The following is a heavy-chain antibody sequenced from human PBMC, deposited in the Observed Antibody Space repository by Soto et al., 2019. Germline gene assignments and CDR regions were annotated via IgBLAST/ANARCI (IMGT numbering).Heavy chain of an antibody. J-gene: IGHJ4*02. CDR2: IKEDGSEI. D-gene: IGHD5-12*01. CDR1: GVTFSSYW. V-gene: IGHV3-7*01. Sequence: GGSLRLSGTASGVTFSSYWMRWVRQAPGKGLEWVANIKEDGSEIYYVDAVKGRFTISRDNAKNSLYLQMNSLRAEDTAVYYCARDLALGDYWGQGTLVTVSS. CDR3: ARDLALGDY.